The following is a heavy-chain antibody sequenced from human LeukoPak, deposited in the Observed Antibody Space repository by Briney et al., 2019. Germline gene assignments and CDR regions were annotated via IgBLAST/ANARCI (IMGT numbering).Heavy chain of an antibody. Sequence: KPSETLSLTCTVSGGSISSYYWSWIRQPPGKGLEWIGYTYYSGSTNYNPSLKSRVTISVDTSKNQFSLKLSSVTAADTAVYYCARDNRYCSGGSCYVYWGQGTLVTVSS. CDR3: ARDNRYCSGGSCYVY. D-gene: IGHD2-15*01. V-gene: IGHV4-59*01. CDR2: TYYSGST. J-gene: IGHJ4*02. CDR1: GGSISSYY.